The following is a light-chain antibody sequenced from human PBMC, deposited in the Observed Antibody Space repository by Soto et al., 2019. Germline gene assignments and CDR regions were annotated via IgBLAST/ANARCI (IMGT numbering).Light chain of an antibody. Sequence: QSALTQPRSVSGSPGQSVTISCTGSSSDVGGYSHVSWLQQHPGKAPKLMFYDVTKRPSGVPDRFSGSKSGNTASLPISGLQAEDDADYYCCSFAGTYTIFGGGTKLTVL. J-gene: IGLJ2*01. CDR1: SSDVGGYSH. CDR2: DVT. V-gene: IGLV2-11*01. CDR3: CSFAGTYTI.